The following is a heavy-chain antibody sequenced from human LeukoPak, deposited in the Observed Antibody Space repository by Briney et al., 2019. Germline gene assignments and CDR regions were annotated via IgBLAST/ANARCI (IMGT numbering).Heavy chain of an antibody. CDR3: ARSKGAAADPYYFDY. D-gene: IGHD6-13*01. J-gene: IGHJ4*02. V-gene: IGHV3-48*01. CDR2: ISSSSSTI. CDR1: GFTFSSYS. Sequence: GGSLRLSCAASGFTFSSYSMNWVRQAPGKGLEWVSYISSSSSTIYYADSVKGRFTISRDNAKNSLYLQMNSLRAEDTAVYYCARSKGAAADPYYFDYWGQGTLVTVSS.